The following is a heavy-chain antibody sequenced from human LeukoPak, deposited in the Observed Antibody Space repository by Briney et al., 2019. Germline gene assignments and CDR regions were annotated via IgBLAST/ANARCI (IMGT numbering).Heavy chain of an antibody. V-gene: IGHV1-2*02. CDR1: GYTFTGYY. J-gene: IGHJ4*02. Sequence: ASVKVSCKASGYTFTGYYMHWVRQAPGQGLEWMGWINPNSGGTNYAQKFQGRVTITTDESTSTAYMELSSLRSEDTAVYYCARDVAELYFDYWGQGTLVTVSS. CDR2: INPNSGGT. D-gene: IGHD1-7*01. CDR3: ARDVAELYFDY.